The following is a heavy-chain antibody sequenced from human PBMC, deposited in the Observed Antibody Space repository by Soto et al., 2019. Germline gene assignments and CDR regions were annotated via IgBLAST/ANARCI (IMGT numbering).Heavy chain of an antibody. J-gene: IGHJ4*02. CDR3: TTEVVPAAIRNRY. CDR2: IKSKTDGGTT. V-gene: IGHV3-15*01. D-gene: IGHD2-2*02. Sequence: PGGSLRLSCAASGFTFSNAWMSWVRQAPGKGLEWVGRIKSKTDGGTTDYAAPVKGRFTISRDDSKNTLYLQMNSLKTEDTAVYYCTTEVVPAAIRNRYWGQGTLVTVSS. CDR1: GFTFSNAW.